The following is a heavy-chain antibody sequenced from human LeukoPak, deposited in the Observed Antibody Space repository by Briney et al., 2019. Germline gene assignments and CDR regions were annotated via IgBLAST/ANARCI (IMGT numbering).Heavy chain of an antibody. Sequence: GESLKISCKGSVYSFTTHWIAWVRQMPGKGLEWMGIIYPGDSDTTYSPSFQGQVTISADKSISTAYLQWSSLRASDAAMYYCARRIAAAGADGLDVWGQGTTVTVSS. CDR1: VYSFTTHW. J-gene: IGHJ6*02. CDR2: IYPGDSDT. CDR3: ARRIAAAGADGLDV. V-gene: IGHV5-51*01. D-gene: IGHD6-13*01.